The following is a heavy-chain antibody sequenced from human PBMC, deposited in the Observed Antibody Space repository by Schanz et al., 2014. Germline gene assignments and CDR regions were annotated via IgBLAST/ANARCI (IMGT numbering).Heavy chain of an antibody. CDR1: GFNFSSHW. CDR2: IRQDVRAK. D-gene: IGHD2-2*01. J-gene: IGHJ4*02. V-gene: IGHV3-7*01. Sequence: DVQLVESGGTLVRPGGSLRLSCAASGFNFSSHWMTWVRQAPGRGLEWVANIRQDVRAKYYVDSVKGRFTISRDNSKNTLYLQMNSLRTEDTAVYFCARGYCSSNTSCWDYFDYWGQGTLVTVSS. CDR3: ARGYCSSNTSCWDYFDY.